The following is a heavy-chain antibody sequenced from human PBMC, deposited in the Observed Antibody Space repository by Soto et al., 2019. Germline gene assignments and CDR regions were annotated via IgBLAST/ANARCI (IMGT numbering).Heavy chain of an antibody. CDR2: IFYSGST. J-gene: IGHJ4*02. CDR3: ASLRRDGYNFDY. CDR1: GGSINSGSYY. Sequence: QVQLQESGPGLVKPSQPLSLTCTVSGGSINSGSYYWSWIRQHPGKGLEWIGYIFYSGSTYYNPSLKSRITISVDTSKTQLSLKLSSVTAADTAVYYCASLRRDGYNFDYWGQGTLVTVSS. V-gene: IGHV4-31*03. D-gene: IGHD5-12*01.